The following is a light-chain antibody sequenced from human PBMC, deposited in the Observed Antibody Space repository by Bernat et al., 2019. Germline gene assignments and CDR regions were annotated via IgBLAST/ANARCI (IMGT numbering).Light chain of an antibody. Sequence: EIVLTQSPGTLSLSPGERATLSCRASPSVSSSYLAWYQQKSGRAPRLLIFSASSRATGIPDRFSGSGSGTDFNLSISRLEPEDSAVYYCQQYGTSPTFGQGTKVEIK. CDR3: QQYGTSPT. CDR2: SAS. V-gene: IGKV3-20*01. CDR1: PSVSSSY. J-gene: IGKJ1*01.